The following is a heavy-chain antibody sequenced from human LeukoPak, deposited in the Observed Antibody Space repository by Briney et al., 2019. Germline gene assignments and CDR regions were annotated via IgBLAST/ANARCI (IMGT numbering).Heavy chain of an antibody. V-gene: IGHV5-51*01. CDR1: GYSFTSYW. CDR2: IYPGDSDT. J-gene: IGHJ6*04. Sequence: GESLKISCKGSGYSFTSYWIGWVRQMPGKGLEWMGIIYPGDSDTRYSPSFQGQVTISADKSISTAYLQWSSLKASGTAMYYCARQSGGSRYYYYYYGMDVWGKGTTVTVSS. D-gene: IGHD3-10*01. CDR3: ARQSGGSRYYYYYYGMDV.